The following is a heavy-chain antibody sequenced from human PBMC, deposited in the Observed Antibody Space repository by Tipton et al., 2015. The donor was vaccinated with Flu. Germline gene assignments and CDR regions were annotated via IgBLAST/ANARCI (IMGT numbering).Heavy chain of an antibody. V-gene: IGHV3-7*01. J-gene: IGHJ4*02. Sequence: GSLRLSCAASGFTFSNYWMSWVRQAPGKGLEWVANIKQDGSEKMYVGSVKGRFTISRDNAKSSVYLQLNNLRAEDTAVYYCARDEGLQVNYRFDYWGQGTLVTVSS. CDR2: IKQDGSEK. CDR1: GFTFSNYW. D-gene: IGHD4-11*01. CDR3: ARDEGLQVNYRFDY.